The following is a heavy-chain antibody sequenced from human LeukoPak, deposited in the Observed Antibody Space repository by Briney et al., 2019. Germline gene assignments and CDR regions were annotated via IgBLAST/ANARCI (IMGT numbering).Heavy chain of an antibody. V-gene: IGHV3-30*04. CDR2: ISYDGSNK. CDR1: GFTFSSYA. Sequence: GGSLRLSCAASGFTFSSYAMHWVRQAPGKGLEWVAVISYDGSNKYYADSVKGRFTISRDKSKNTLYLQMTSLRAEDTAVYYCAKGQISRSDRFDYWGQGTLVTVSS. CDR3: AKGQISRSDRFDY. D-gene: IGHD3-3*02. J-gene: IGHJ4*02.